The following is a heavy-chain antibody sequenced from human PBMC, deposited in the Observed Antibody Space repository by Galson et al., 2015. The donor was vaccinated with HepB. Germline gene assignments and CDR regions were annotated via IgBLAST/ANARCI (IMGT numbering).Heavy chain of an antibody. CDR3: ARHESSLSYDILTGPDY. V-gene: IGHV5-10-1*01. D-gene: IGHD3-9*01. CDR2: TDPSDSYT. J-gene: IGHJ4*02. Sequence: QSGAEVKKPGESLRISCKGSGYSFTSYWISWVRQMPGKGLEWMGRTDPSDSYTKYSPSFQGHVTISADKSISTAYLQWSSLKASDTAMYYCARHESSLSYDILTGPDYWGQGTLVTVSS. CDR1: GYSFTSYW.